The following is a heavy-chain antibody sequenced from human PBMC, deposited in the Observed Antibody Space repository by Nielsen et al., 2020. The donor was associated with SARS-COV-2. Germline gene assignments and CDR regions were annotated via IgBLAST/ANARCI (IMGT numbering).Heavy chain of an antibody. Sequence: GESLKISCAASGFTFSDYYMSWVRQSPGRGLEWVSYINTPATIYYADSLKGRFTISRDNPKNSLGLQMNSLRDDDTAVYYCARDVELLTNYYALDSWGQGTLVTVSS. J-gene: IGHJ5*01. CDR1: GFTFSDYY. CDR2: INTPATI. V-gene: IGHV3-69-1*01. D-gene: IGHD3-9*01. CDR3: ARDVELLTNYYALDS.